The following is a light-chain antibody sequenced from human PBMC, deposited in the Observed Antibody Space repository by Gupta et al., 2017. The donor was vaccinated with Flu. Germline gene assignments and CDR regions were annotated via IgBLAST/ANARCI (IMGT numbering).Light chain of an antibody. CDR3: QQRSKGLT. Sequence: EIVLTQSPATLSLSPGERATLSCRASQSVSSYLAWYQQKPGQAPRLPIYDASNRATGIPARFSGSGSGTDFTLTISSLEPEDFAVYYCQQRSKGLTFGGGTKVEIK. CDR1: QSVSSY. CDR2: DAS. V-gene: IGKV3-11*01. J-gene: IGKJ4*01.